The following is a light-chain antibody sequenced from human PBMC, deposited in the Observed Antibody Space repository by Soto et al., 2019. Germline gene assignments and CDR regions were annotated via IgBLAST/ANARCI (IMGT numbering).Light chain of an antibody. Sequence: STMSQSPATLSAFVGDRVTITCRASQSVNSWLAWYQQRPGNAPKLLIYDASNLQSGVPSRFSGSGSGTEFTLTISSLQPDDFATYYCQQYNSFSQTFGQGTKVDIK. CDR3: QQYNSFSQT. V-gene: IGKV1-5*01. CDR1: QSVNSW. CDR2: DAS. J-gene: IGKJ1*01.